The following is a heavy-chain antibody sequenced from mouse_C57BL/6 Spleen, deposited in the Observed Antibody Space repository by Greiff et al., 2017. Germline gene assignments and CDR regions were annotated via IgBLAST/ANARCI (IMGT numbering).Heavy chain of an antibody. CDR3: ANGYYMDY. V-gene: IGHV1-82*01. D-gene: IGHD2-3*01. J-gene: IGHJ4*01. CDR2: IYPGDGDT. CDR1: GYAFSSSW. Sequence: VQLQQSGPELVKPGASVKISCKASGYAFSSSWMNWVKQRPGQGLEWIGRIYPGDGDTNYNGKFKGKATLTADKSSSTAYMQLSSLTSEDSAVYFCANGYYMDYWGQGTSVTVSS.